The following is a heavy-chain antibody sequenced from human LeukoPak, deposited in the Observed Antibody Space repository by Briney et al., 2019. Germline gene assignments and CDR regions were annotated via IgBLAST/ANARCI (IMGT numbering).Heavy chain of an antibody. D-gene: IGHD1-1*01. CDR3: ARVAPLEYFDY. V-gene: IGHV3-11*04. Sequence: GGSLRLSCAASGFTFSDYYMSWIRQAPGKGLEWVSYISSSGSTIYYADSVKGRFTISRDNAKSSLYLQMNSLRAEDTAVYYCARVAPLEYFDYWGQGTLVTVSS. CDR2: ISSSGSTI. CDR1: GFTFSDYY. J-gene: IGHJ4*02.